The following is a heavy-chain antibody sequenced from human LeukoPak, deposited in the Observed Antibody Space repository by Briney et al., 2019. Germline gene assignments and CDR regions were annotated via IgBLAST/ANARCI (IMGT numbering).Heavy chain of an antibody. Sequence: SETLSLTCTVSRGSISNAYWSWIRQPPGKGLEWIGHFHDSEGTNYNPSLKSRAAISVGTSKNQFSLMLTSVTAADTAVYYCARGDPSGRPGIGFDYWGQGTLVTVSS. CDR1: RGSISNAY. V-gene: IGHV4-59*01. D-gene: IGHD1-26*01. J-gene: IGHJ4*02. CDR3: ARGDPSGRPGIGFDY. CDR2: FHDSEGT.